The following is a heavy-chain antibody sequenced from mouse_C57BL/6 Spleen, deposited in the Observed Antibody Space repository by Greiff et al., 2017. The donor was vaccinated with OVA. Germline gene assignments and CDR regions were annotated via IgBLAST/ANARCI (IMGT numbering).Heavy chain of an antibody. V-gene: IGHV5-6*01. Sequence: EVQLQESGGDLVKPGGSLKLSCAASGFTFSSYGMSWVRQTPDKRLEWVATISSGGSYTYYPDSVKGRFTISRDNAKNTLYLQMSSLKSEDTAMYYCARVYGSSYGGYFDYWGQGTTLTGSS. CDR2: ISSGGSYT. D-gene: IGHD1-1*01. CDR3: ARVYGSSYGGYFDY. J-gene: IGHJ2*01. CDR1: GFTFSSYG.